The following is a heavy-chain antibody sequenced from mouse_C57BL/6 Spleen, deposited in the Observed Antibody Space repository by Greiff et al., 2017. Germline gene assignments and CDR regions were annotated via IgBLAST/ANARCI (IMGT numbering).Heavy chain of an antibody. D-gene: IGHD2-4*01. CDR3: TSLYDDYDVGAMDY. CDR1: GYTFTSYW. Sequence: EVQLQQSGTVLARPGASVKMSCKTSGYTFTSYWMHWVKQRPGQGLEWIGAIYPGNSDTSYNQKFKGKAKLTAVTSASTAYMELSSLTNEDSAVYYCTSLYDDYDVGAMDYWGQGTSVTVSS. CDR2: IYPGNSDT. J-gene: IGHJ4*01. V-gene: IGHV1-5*01.